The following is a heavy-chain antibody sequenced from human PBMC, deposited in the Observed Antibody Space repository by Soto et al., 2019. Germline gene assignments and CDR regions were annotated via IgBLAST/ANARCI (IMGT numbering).Heavy chain of an antibody. J-gene: IGHJ6*02. D-gene: IGHD4-17*01. CDR3: ARIHVGDEPSYYYYRMEV. CDR1: VGSFSSGYYY. CDR2: IYYTGST. V-gene: IGHV4-30-4*01. Sequence: PSETLSLTCTVSVGSFSSGYYYLSWVLHPPGKGLEWIGYIYYTGSTFNNPSLKSRVSISIDTSKTQFSLKLSSVTAADTAVYYCARIHVGDEPSYYYYRMEVWGQGTTVTVSS.